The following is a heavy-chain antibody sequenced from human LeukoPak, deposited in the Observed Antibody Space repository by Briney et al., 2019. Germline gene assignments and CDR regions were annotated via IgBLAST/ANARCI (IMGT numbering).Heavy chain of an antibody. CDR3: ARQKGYFDY. CDR1: GGSISSYY. J-gene: IGHJ4*02. Sequence: KPSETLSLTCTVSGGSISSYYWSWIRQPPGKGLEWIGCIYYSGSTNYNPSLKSRVTISVDTSKNQFSLKLSSVTAADTAVYYCARQKGYFDYWGQGTLVTVSS. V-gene: IGHV4-59*01. CDR2: IYYSGST.